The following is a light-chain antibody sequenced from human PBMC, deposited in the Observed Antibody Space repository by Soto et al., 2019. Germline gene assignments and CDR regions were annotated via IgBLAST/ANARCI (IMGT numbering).Light chain of an antibody. J-gene: IGLJ2*01. CDR2: DNN. CDR3: GTWDDSLSAGV. Sequence: QSVLTQPPSVSAATGQKVSISCSGTSSNLGKNSVSWYQHLPGTAPRLLIYDNNKRPSGIPDRFSGSKSVTSATLGITGLQTGDEADYYCGTWDDSLSAGVFGGGTKLTVL. CDR1: SSNLGKNS. V-gene: IGLV1-51*01.